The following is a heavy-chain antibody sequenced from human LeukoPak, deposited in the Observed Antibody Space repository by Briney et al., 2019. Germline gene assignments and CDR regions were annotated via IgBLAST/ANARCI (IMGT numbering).Heavy chain of an antibody. D-gene: IGHD5-24*01. J-gene: IGHJ4*02. CDR3: AKAASVETSPFDY. CDR2: VSESGSTT. CDR1: GFTFSIYA. Sequence: GGSLRLSCAASGFTFSIYAMSWVRQAPGKGLEWVSVVSESGSTTYDTDSVKGRFTISRDNSKGMLYLQMNSLRAEDTAVYYCAKAASVETSPFDYWGQGTLVTVSS. V-gene: IGHV3-23*01.